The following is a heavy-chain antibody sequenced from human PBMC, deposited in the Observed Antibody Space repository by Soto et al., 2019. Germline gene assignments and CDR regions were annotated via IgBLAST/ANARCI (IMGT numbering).Heavy chain of an antibody. J-gene: IGHJ6*02. CDR1: GFTFSSYG. V-gene: IGHV3-30*18. CDR2: ISYDGSNK. CDR3: AKDYDYYGMDV. Sequence: PGGSLRVSCAASGFTFSSYGMHWGRQAPGKGLEWVAVISYDGSNKYYADSVKGRFTISRDNSKNTLYLQMNSLRAEDTAVYYCAKDYDYYGMDVWGQGTTVTVSS.